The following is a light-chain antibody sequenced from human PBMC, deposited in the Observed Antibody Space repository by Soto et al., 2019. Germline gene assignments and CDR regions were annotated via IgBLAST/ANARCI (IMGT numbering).Light chain of an antibody. CDR3: QQFFSTPHT. V-gene: IGKV4-1*01. CDR2: WAS. CDR1: QSLLYSSNNENH. Sequence: DIVMTQSPDSLAVSLGERATINCKSSQSLLYSSNNENHLAWYQQKAGQPPTLLIYWASTRKSGVPDRFSGSGSGTDSTLTISSLQAEDVAVYFCQQFFSTPHTFGQGTKLEIK. J-gene: IGKJ2*01.